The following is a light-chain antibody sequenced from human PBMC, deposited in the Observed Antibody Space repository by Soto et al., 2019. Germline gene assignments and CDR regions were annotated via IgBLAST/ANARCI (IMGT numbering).Light chain of an antibody. CDR3: QEYFQWPPGM. CDR2: DAY. CDR1: QFVSTR. Sequence: EIVVTQSPATLSASPGERVTLTCGASQFVSTRWAWYQQRPGQVPRLLIYDAYTRALGISARFSGSGSGTEFTLTISSLQSEDFALYYCQEYFQWPPGMFGPGTKVDIK. J-gene: IGKJ1*01. V-gene: IGKV3-15*01.